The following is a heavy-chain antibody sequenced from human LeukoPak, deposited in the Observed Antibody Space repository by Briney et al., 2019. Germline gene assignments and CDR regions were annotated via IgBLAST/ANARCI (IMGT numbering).Heavy chain of an antibody. J-gene: IGHJ1*01. Sequence: GESLKISCKGSGYSFTSYWIGWVRQMPGKGLEWMGIIYPGDSGTRYSPSFQGQVTISADKSISTAYLQWSSLKASDTAMYYCARMGINYYDSSGLIYFQHWGQGTLVTVSS. CDR3: ARMGINYYDSSGLIYFQH. D-gene: IGHD3-22*01. CDR2: IYPGDSGT. V-gene: IGHV5-51*01. CDR1: GYSFTSYW.